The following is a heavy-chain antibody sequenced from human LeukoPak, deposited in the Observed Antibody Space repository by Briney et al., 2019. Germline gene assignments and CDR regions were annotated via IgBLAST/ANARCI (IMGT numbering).Heavy chain of an antibody. CDR1: GGSINSSSSY. CDR3: ARRQQLVHWFDP. Sequence: SETLSLTCTVSGGSINSSSSYWGWVRQPPGRGLEWIGTIFYSGSTYYNPSLKSRVTISVDTSKNQFSLKLSSVTAADTAVYYCARRQQLVHWFDPWGQGTLVTVSS. D-gene: IGHD6-13*01. CDR2: IFYSGST. V-gene: IGHV4-39*07. J-gene: IGHJ5*02.